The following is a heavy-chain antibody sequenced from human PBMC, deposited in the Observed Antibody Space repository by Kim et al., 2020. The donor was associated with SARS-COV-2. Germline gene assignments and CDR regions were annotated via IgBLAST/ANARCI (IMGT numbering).Heavy chain of an antibody. D-gene: IGHD3-3*01. J-gene: IGHJ3*02. CDR3: ARVDTIFARAFDS. Sequence: YNPSRKSRVTSSVDTSKYQFSRKPRSVAAADTAVYYCARVDTIFARAFDSWGQGTMVTVSS. V-gene: IGHV4-31*02.